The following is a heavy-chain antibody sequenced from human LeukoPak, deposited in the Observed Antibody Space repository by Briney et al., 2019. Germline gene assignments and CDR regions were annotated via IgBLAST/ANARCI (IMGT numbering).Heavy chain of an antibody. J-gene: IGHJ4*02. CDR2: ISAGGGNT. CDR1: GFTMSS. CDR3: ATDLRGFVY. D-gene: IGHD3-16*01. V-gene: IGHV3-23*01. Sequence: GGSLRLSCAASGFTMSSMSWVRQAPGKGLEWVSGISAGGGNTFYADSVKGRFTISRDDSKNTLYLQINGLRGEDTAVYYCATDLRGFVYWRQGSLVTVST.